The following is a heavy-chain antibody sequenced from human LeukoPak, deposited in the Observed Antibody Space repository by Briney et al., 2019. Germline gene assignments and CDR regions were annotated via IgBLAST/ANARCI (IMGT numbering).Heavy chain of an antibody. Sequence: PSETLSLTCTVSGGSISSYYWSWIRQPPGKGLEWIGYIYYSGSTNYNPSLKSRVTISVDTSKNQFSLKLSSVTAADTAVYYCARTPDSSGYGSYYFDYWGQGTLVTVSS. CDR3: ARTPDSSGYGSYYFDY. J-gene: IGHJ4*02. CDR2: IYYSGST. D-gene: IGHD3-22*01. CDR1: GGSISSYY. V-gene: IGHV4-59*01.